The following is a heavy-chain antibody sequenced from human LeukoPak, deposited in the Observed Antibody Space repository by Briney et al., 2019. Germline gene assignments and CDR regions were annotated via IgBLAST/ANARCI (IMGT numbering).Heavy chain of an antibody. CDR3: AKDIAAAGNRFDY. CDR1: GFTFSSYG. V-gene: IGHV3-30*18. Sequence: GRSLRLSCAASGFTFSSYGVHWVRQAPGKGLEWVAVISYDGSNKYYADSVKGRFTISRDNSKNTLYLQMNSLRAEDTAVYYCAKDIAAAGNRFDYWGQGTLVTVSS. J-gene: IGHJ4*02. CDR2: ISYDGSNK. D-gene: IGHD6-13*01.